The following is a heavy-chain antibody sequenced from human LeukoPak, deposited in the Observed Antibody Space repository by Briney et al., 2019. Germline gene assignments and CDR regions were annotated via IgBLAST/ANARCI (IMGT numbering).Heavy chain of an antibody. CDR2: MNPNSGNT. Sequence: ASVTVSFKASGYTFTIYDINWVRQATGQGREWMGWMNPNSGNTGYAQKFQGRVTITRNTSISTAYMELSSLRSEDTAVYYCARAVQLERRALGYWGQGTLVTVSS. V-gene: IGHV1-8*03. J-gene: IGHJ4*02. D-gene: IGHD1-1*01. CDR3: ARAVQLERRALGY. CDR1: GYTFTIYD.